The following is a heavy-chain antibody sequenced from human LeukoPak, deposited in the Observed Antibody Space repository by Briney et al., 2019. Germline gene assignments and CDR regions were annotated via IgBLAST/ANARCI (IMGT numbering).Heavy chain of an antibody. Sequence: SETLSLTCTVSGGSISSSSYYWGWIRQPPGKGLEWIGSIYYSGSTYYNPSLKSRVTISVDTSKNQFSLKLSSVTAADTAVYYCATEAGYSSSGGFDYWGQGTLVTVSS. J-gene: IGHJ4*02. V-gene: IGHV4-39*07. CDR2: IYYSGST. CDR3: ATEAGYSSSGGFDY. CDR1: GGSISSSSYY. D-gene: IGHD6-13*01.